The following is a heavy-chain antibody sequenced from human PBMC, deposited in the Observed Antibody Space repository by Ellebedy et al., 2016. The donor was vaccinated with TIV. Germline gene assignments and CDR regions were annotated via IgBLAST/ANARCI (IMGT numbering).Heavy chain of an antibody. CDR3: ARERITMILLAMDV. CDR2: ININSGDT. CDR1: GYTFTNYH. Sequence: ASVKVSCKASGYTFTNYHMHWLRQAPGQGLEWMGWININSGDTDYAQNFRGRVTMTRDTSAETAYMELSRLRSDDAAVYYCARERITMILLAMDVWGQGTTVIVS. D-gene: IGHD3-22*01. V-gene: IGHV1-2*02. J-gene: IGHJ6*02.